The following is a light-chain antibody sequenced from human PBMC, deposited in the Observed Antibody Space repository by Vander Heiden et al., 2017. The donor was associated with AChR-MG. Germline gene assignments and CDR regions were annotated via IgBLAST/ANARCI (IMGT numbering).Light chain of an antibody. Sequence: QLVLTQSPSASASLGASVKLTCTLSSGHSTYAITWHQLQPGKGPRFLMKVNSGGSHTKGDGIPDRFSGSSSGAERYLSISNLQAEDEAHYYCQTWGTGIRVFGGGTKLTVL. CDR1: SGHSTYA. J-gene: IGLJ2*01. V-gene: IGLV4-69*01. CDR2: VNSGGSH. CDR3: QTWGTGIRV.